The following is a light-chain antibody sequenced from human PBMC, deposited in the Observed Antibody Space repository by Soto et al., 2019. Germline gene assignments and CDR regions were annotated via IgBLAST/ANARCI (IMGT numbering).Light chain of an antibody. CDR3: SSYTRSSIYV. CDR2: EVT. V-gene: IGLV2-14*01. Sequence: QSALTQPASVSASPGQSIAISCSGTSSDVGAYDYVSWYQHHPGKAPKLIIYEVTYRPSGVSNRFSASKSGNTASLTISGLQAEDEADYYCSSYTRSSIYVFGTGTKLTVL. CDR1: SSDVGAYDY. J-gene: IGLJ1*01.